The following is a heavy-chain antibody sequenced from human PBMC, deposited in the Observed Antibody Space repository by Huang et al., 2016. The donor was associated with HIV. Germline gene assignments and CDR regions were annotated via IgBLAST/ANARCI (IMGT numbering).Heavy chain of an antibody. D-gene: IGHD3-22*01. V-gene: IGHV3-74*01. J-gene: IGHJ4*02. Sequence: EVQLVESGGGLVQPGGSLRLSCAASGFSISSYWMHWVRQAPGKGWVWVSGINSDGSSTSSADSGKGRFTISRDNAKNTLYLQMNSLRAEDTAVYYCARDPRIQSWLNFFDYWGQGTLVSVSS. CDR1: GFSISSYW. CDR3: ARDPRIQSWLNFFDY. CDR2: INSDGSST.